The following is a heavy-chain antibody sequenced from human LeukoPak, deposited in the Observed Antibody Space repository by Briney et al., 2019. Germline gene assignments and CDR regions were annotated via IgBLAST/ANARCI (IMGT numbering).Heavy chain of an antibody. J-gene: IGHJ3*02. V-gene: IGHV4-34*01. CDR2: INHSGST. D-gene: IGHD3-10*01. CDR1: GGSFSGYY. CDR3: ARDYGSGSGAFDI. Sequence: SETLSLTCAVYGGSFSGYYWSWIRQPPGKGLEWIGEINHSGSTNYNPSLKSRVTISVDTSKNQFSLKVSSVTAADTAVYYCARDYGSGSGAFDIWGQGTMVTVSS.